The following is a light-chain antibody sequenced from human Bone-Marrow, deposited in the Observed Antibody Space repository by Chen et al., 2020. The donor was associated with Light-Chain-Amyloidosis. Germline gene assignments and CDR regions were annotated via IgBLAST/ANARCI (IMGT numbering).Light chain of an antibody. CDR2: RDT. J-gene: IGLJ2*01. CDR3: ESADSSGTYEVR. CDR1: DLPTKY. V-gene: IGLV3-25*03. Sequence: SYELTQPPSVSVSPGQQARITCSGDDLPTKYAYWYQKKPGQAPVLVIHRDTERPSGISERFSGSSAGTTATLTISGVQAEDEADDHCESADSSGTYEVRFGGGTKLTVL.